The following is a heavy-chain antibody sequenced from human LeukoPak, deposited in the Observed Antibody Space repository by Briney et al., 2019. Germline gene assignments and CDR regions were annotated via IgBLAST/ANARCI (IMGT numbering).Heavy chain of an antibody. CDR2: ISWNSVEI. J-gene: IGHJ4*02. V-gene: IGHV3-9*01. D-gene: IGHD3-10*01. CDR3: ARGGGSMVRGVIGAPFDY. Sequence: GGSLRLSCVLSGGTFDDYAMHWVRRSPGRGLERVTGISWNSVEIVYTASVRGRFTISRDNAKNSLYLQMNSLRGEDTAVYYCARGGGSMVRGVIGAPFDYWGQGTLGTVSS. CDR1: GGTFDDYA.